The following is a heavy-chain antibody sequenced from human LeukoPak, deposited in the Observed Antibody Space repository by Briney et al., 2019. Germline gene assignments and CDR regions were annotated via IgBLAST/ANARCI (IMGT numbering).Heavy chain of an antibody. Sequence: SVKVSCKASGGTFSSYAISWVRQAPGRGLEWMGRIIPIFGTANYAQKFQGRVTITTDESTSTAYMELSSLRSEDTAVYYCAREYVWGSYRDYHFDYWGQGTLVTVSS. V-gene: IGHV1-69*05. CDR2: IIPIFGTA. CDR3: AREYVWGSYRDYHFDY. D-gene: IGHD3-16*02. J-gene: IGHJ4*02. CDR1: GGTFSSYA.